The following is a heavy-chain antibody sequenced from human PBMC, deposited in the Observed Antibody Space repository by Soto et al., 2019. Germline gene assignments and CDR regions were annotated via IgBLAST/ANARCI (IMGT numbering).Heavy chain of an antibody. J-gene: IGHJ6*02. D-gene: IGHD3-10*01. CDR3: ARFGSAPYYYYGVDV. CDR1: GYIFTNYD. CDR2: VSGYTGNT. Sequence: QVQLVQSETEVKKPGASVKVSCKASGYIFTNYDITWVRQAPGQGLEWMGWVSGYTGNTKYAQKFQDRVTMTTDTSTSTVYMELRRLRSDDTAVYYCARFGSAPYYYYGVDVWGQGNTVFVSS. V-gene: IGHV1-18*01.